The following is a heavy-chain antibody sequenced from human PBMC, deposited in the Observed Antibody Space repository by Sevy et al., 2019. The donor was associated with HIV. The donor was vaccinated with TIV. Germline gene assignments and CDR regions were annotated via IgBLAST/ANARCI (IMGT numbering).Heavy chain of an antibody. Sequence: GGSLRLSCAASGFTFSSYAMSWVRQAPGKGLEWVSAISGCGGRTYYADSVKGRFTISRDNSKNTLYLQMNSLRAEDTAVYYCAKVGIAVAAPGGFYFDYWGQGTLVTVSS. V-gene: IGHV3-23*01. D-gene: IGHD6-19*01. CDR3: AKVGIAVAAPGGFYFDY. CDR1: GFTFSSYA. J-gene: IGHJ4*02. CDR2: ISGCGGRT.